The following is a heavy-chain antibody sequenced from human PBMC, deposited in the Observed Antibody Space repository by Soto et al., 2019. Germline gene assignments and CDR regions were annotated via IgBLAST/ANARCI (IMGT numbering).Heavy chain of an antibody. V-gene: IGHV1-69*12. Sequence: HVQLVQSGAEVKRPGSSMKVSCKTSGGIFSNYAISWVRQAPGQGLEWMGGIVPVVTTTNYAQKFQGRVTITADESTTTVYMELSSLTSEDTAVYYCARDPSCGGDCHFDLWGQGTLVTVSS. CDR3: ARDPSCGGDCHFDL. CDR2: IVPVVTTT. D-gene: IGHD2-21*02. CDR1: GGIFSNYA. J-gene: IGHJ5*02.